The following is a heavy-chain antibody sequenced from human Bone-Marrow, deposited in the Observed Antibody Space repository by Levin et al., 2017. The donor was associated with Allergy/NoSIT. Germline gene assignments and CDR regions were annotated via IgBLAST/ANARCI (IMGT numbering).Heavy chain of an antibody. J-gene: IGHJ6*02. V-gene: IGHV3-73*01. CDR2: IRSKANNYAT. CDR1: GFTISGSA. CDR3: TRPGGDLYYSYGMDV. D-gene: IGHD2-21*02. Sequence: GGSLRLSCAASGFTISGSAMHWVRQASGKGLEWVGRIRSKANNYATAYAASVKGRFIVSRDDSKNTAYLQMKSLKAEDTAIYYCTRPGGDLYYSYGMDVWGQGTTVTVSS.